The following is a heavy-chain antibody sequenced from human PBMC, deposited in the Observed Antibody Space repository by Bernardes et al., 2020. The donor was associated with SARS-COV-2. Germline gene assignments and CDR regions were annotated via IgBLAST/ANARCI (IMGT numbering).Heavy chain of an antibody. CDR1: GLSFNSYV. CDR2: ISFDGSNE. V-gene: IGHV3-30*18. J-gene: IGHJ3*02. D-gene: IGHD2-2*01. CDR3: AKAAISTGWYYAFDI. Sequence: GGSLRLSCAASGLSFNSYVMHWVRQAPGKGLEWVALISFDGSNEDYADSVKGRFTISRDKSKNTLYLRMNSLRAEDTAVYYCAKAAISTGWYYAFDIWGQGTMVTVSS.